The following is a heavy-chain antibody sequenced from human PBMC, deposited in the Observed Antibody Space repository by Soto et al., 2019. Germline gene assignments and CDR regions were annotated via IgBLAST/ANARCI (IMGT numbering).Heavy chain of an antibody. CDR3: AELSGSCRPFDY. J-gene: IGHJ4*02. CDR1: GDSLTSYW. Sequence: GESLKISCKGSGDSLTSYWINWVRQMPGKGLEWMGRIDPYDSNTIYSPSLQGHVTISADKSTNTAYLHWSSLKASDTAIYYCAELSGSCRPFDYWGQGTVVTVSS. V-gene: IGHV5-10-1*01. CDR2: IDPYDSNT. D-gene: IGHD5-12*01.